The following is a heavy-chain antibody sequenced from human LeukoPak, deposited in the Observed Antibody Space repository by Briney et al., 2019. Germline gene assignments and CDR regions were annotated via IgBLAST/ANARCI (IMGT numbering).Heavy chain of an antibody. Sequence: PGGSLRLSCAASGFTVSSNYMSWVRQAPGKGLEWVSVIYSGGSTYYADSVKGRFTISRDNSKNTLYLQMSSLRAEDTAVYYCARAVPPVMTFDYWGQGTLVTVSS. J-gene: IGHJ4*02. CDR2: IYSGGST. CDR1: GFTVSSNY. D-gene: IGHD2-21*01. V-gene: IGHV3-53*01. CDR3: ARAVPPVMTFDY.